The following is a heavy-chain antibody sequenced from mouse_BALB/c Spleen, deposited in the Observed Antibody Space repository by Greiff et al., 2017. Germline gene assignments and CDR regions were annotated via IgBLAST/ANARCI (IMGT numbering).Heavy chain of an antibody. CDR2: ISSGSSTI. D-gene: IGHD1-2*01. CDR1: GFTFSSFG. Sequence: DVKLVESGGGLVQPGGSRKLSCAASGFTFSSFGMHWVRQAPEKGLEWVAYISSGSSTIYYADTVKGRFTISRDNPKNTLFLQMTSLRSEDTAMYYCARSHYYGYAMDYWGQGTSVTVSS. V-gene: IGHV5-17*02. J-gene: IGHJ4*01. CDR3: ARSHYYGYAMDY.